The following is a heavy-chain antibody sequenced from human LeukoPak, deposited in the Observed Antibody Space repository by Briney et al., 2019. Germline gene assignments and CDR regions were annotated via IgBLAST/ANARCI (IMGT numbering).Heavy chain of an antibody. Sequence: ASVKVSCKAPGGTLSSYGINWVRQAPGQGLEWMGWINTNTGNPTYAQGFTGRFVFSLDTSVSTAYLQISSLKAEDTAVYYCARARTVRDSVTMPYYWGQGTLVTVSS. CDR2: INTNTGNP. D-gene: IGHD3-10*01. J-gene: IGHJ4*02. V-gene: IGHV7-4-1*02. CDR3: ARARTVRDSVTMPYY. CDR1: GGTLSSYG.